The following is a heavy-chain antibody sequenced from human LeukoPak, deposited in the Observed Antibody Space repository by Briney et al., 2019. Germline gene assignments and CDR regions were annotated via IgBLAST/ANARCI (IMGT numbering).Heavy chain of an antibody. V-gene: IGHV3-23*01. D-gene: IGHD3-10*01. Sequence: SGGSLRLSCEASGFTFRSYAMTWVRQAPGKGLEWVSAISGSGAKTYYADSVKGRFTISRDNSKNTLYLQMNSLRAEDTAVYYCAKDRVSSGSRSYYFDYWGQGTLVTVSS. CDR2: ISGSGAKT. CDR3: AKDRVSSGSRSYYFDY. J-gene: IGHJ4*02. CDR1: GFTFRSYA.